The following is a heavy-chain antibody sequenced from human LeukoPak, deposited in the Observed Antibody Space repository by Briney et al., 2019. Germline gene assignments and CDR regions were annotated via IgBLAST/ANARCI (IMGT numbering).Heavy chain of an antibody. Sequence: GGSLRLSCAASGFTFSSYSMNWVRQAPGKGLEWVSSISSSSSYIYYADSVKGRFTISRDNAKNSLHLQMNSLRAEDTAVYYCARTIATGHFQHWGQGTLVTVSS. CDR2: ISSSSSYI. CDR1: GFTFSSYS. V-gene: IGHV3-21*01. J-gene: IGHJ1*01. CDR3: ARTIATGHFQH. D-gene: IGHD3-9*01.